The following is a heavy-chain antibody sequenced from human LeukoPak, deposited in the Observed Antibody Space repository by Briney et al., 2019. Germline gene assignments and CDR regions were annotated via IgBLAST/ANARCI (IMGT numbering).Heavy chain of an antibody. CDR2: IYYSGST. D-gene: IGHD3-22*01. CDR1: GGSISHYY. J-gene: IGHJ3*02. V-gene: IGHV4-59*01. Sequence: SETLSLTCTVSGGSISHYYWRWIRQPPGKGLEWIGYIYYSGSTNYSPSLRSRVTISVDTSKNQFSLKLSSVTAADTAVYYCAREPIVVGPAAFDIWGQGTMVTVSS. CDR3: AREPIVVGPAAFDI.